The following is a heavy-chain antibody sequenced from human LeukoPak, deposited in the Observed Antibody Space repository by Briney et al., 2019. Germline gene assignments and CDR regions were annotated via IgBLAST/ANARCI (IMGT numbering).Heavy chain of an antibody. V-gene: IGHV3-30*18. D-gene: IGHD4-17*01. CDR1: GFSFISYG. Sequence: GGSLRLSCAASGFSFISYGMHWVRQAPGKGLQWVGVISDDGRRKDYADSVKGRFTISRDNSKDTLYLQMNSLRAEDTAVYYCAKRPSDYGDYVSYFDYWGQRTPVTVSS. CDR2: ISDDGRRK. J-gene: IGHJ4*02. CDR3: AKRPSDYGDYVSYFDY.